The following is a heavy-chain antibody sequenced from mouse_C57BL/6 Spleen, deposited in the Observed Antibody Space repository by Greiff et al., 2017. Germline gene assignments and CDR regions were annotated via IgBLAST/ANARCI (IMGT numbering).Heavy chain of an antibody. CDR2: IYPGDGDT. D-gene: IGHD3-2*02. Sequence: VQLQQSGAELVKPGASVKISCKASGYAFSSYWMNWVKQRPGKGLERIGQIYPGDGDTNYNGKFKGKATLTADKSSSTAYMQLSSLTSEDSAVYFCAREGDSSGYVGFAYWGQGTLVTVSA. CDR1: GYAFSSYW. CDR3: AREGDSSGYVGFAY. V-gene: IGHV1-80*01. J-gene: IGHJ3*01.